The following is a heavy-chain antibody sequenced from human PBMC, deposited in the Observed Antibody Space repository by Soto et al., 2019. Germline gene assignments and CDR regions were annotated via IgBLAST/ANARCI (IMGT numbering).Heavy chain of an antibody. CDR1: GYSFTNYW. V-gene: IGHV5-51*01. Sequence: GESLKISCKGSGYSFTNYWIGWVRQMSGKGLEWMGIIYPGDSDTRYSPSFQGQVTISVDKSISTAYLQWSSLKASDTAMYYCAKTVGTSLYGIVYWGQGTQVTVSS. J-gene: IGHJ4*02. CDR3: AKTVGTSLYGIVY. CDR2: IYPGDSDT. D-gene: IGHD2-2*01.